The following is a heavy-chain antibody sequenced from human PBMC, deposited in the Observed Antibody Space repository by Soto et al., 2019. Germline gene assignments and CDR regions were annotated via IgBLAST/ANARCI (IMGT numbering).Heavy chain of an antibody. J-gene: IGHJ4*02. CDR3: AEAPMITFGGAPDY. Sequence: PGGSLRLSCAASGFTFSSYAMSWVRQAPGKGLEWVSAISGSGGSTYYADSVKGRFTISRDNSKNTLYLQMNSLRAEDTAVYYCAEAPMITFGGAPDYWGQGTLVTVSS. CDR1: GFTFSSYA. CDR2: ISGSGGST. V-gene: IGHV3-23*01. D-gene: IGHD3-16*01.